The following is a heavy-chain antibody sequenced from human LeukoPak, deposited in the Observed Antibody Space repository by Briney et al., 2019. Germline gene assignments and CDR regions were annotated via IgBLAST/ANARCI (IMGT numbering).Heavy chain of an antibody. Sequence: SETLSLTCAVYGGSFSGYYWSWIRQPPGKGLGWIGEINHSGSTNYNPSLKSRVTISVDTSKNQFSLKLSSVTAADTAVYYCARGLVFGRYCTNGVCYKTRWFDPWGQGTLVTVSS. V-gene: IGHV4-34*01. CDR2: INHSGST. CDR1: GGSFSGYY. D-gene: IGHD2-8*01. CDR3: ARGLVFGRYCTNGVCYKTRWFDP. J-gene: IGHJ5*02.